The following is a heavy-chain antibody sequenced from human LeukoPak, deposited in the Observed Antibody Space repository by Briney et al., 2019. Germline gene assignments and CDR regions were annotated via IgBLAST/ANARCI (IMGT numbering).Heavy chain of an antibody. CDR2: IHYSGNT. J-gene: IGHJ6*03. CDR1: GGSISSTRYY. CDR3: ARVRGGYYMDV. V-gene: IGHV4-39*01. D-gene: IGHD1-26*01. Sequence: SETLSLTCTVSGGSISSTRYYWGWIRQPPGKGLEWIGSIHYSGNTYYNPSLKSRVTMSVDRSKNQFSLKLSSVTAADTAVYYCARVRGGYYMDVWGKGTTVTVSS.